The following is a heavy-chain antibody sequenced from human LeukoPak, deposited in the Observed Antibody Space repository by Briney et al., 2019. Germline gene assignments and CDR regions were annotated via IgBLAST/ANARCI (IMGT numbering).Heavy chain of an antibody. CDR3: ARDYYDSSGYSKYYYYYYMDV. D-gene: IGHD3-22*01. J-gene: IGHJ6*03. Sequence: SETLSLTCTVSGGSISSYYWSWIRQPAGKGLEWIRRIYTSGSTNYNPSLKSRVTMSVDTSKNQFSLKLSSVTAADTAVYYCARDYYDSSGYSKYYYYYYMDVWGKGTTVTVSS. CDR1: GGSISSYY. V-gene: IGHV4-4*07. CDR2: IYTSGST.